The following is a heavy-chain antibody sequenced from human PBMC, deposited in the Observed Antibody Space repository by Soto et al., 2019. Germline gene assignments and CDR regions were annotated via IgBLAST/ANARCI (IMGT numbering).Heavy chain of an antibody. D-gene: IGHD2-15*01. CDR3: ARHTPAISISDH. CDR2: IYYTGST. V-gene: IGHV4-59*08. J-gene: IGHJ4*02. CDR1: GGSISSYY. Sequence: SETLSLTCTVSGGSISSYYWSWIRQPPGKGLEWIGYIYYTGSTNYNPSLKSRVTISVDTSKNQFSLKLSSVTAADTAVYYCARHTPAISISDHWGQGTLVTVSS.